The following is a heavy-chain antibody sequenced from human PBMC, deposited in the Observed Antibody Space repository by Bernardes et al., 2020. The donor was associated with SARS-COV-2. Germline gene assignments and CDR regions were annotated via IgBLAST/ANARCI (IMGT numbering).Heavy chain of an antibody. D-gene: IGHD2-2*01. J-gene: IGHJ3*01. CDR2: IIPRFGST. CDR3: ARAGGGAASIDV. V-gene: IGHV1-69*05. CDR1: GDTFTSYA. Sequence: SVKVSCKASGDTFTSYAFSWVRQAPGQGLEWMGRIIPRFGSTNYAQNFQGRVTMTSDTSTSSVYMELSSLTSEDTAVYYCARAGGGAASIDVWGQGTLVTVSA.